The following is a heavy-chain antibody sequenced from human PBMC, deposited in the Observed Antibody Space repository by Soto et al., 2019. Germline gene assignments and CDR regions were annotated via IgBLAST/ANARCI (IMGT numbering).Heavy chain of an antibody. CDR3: ARVGPSLWYDILTGHFDY. Sequence: SETLSLTCTVSGGSISSDYWSWVRQPPVKGLEWIGYIYYSGSTNYNPSLKSRVTISVDTSKNQFSLKLSSVTAADTAVYYCARVGPSLWYDILTGHFDYWGQATLVTVSS. CDR2: IYYSGST. V-gene: IGHV4-59*01. CDR1: GGSISSDY. D-gene: IGHD3-9*01. J-gene: IGHJ4*02.